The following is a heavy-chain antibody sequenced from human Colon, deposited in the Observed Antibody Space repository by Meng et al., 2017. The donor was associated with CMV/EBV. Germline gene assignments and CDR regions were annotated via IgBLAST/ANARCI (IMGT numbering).Heavy chain of an antibody. CDR1: GFTFSSYS. V-gene: IGHV3-7*03. Sequence: GESLKISCAASGFTFSSYSMNWVRQAPGKGLEWVANIKQDGSEKHYMDSVEGRFTISRDNAKNSLYLQMNSLRDEDTAVYFCARDSRIAAAGSAAFDIWGQGTVVTVSS. CDR2: IKQDGSEK. J-gene: IGHJ3*02. D-gene: IGHD6-13*01. CDR3: ARDSRIAAAGSAAFDI.